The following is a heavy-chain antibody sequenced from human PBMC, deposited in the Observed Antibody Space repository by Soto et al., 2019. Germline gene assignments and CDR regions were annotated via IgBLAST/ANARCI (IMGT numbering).Heavy chain of an antibody. J-gene: IGHJ4*02. CDR1: GDTFSFYS. V-gene: IGHV1-69*04. CDR2: VNPILSMS. CDR3: ATSYGSGYRAFDY. D-gene: IGHD3-10*01. Sequence: QGQLVQSGAAVKRHGSSVKVSCKASGDTFSFYSINWVRQSPGLGLELMGRVNPILSMSNYAQRFQGRVTMTADKSTSTADMELSGLRSEDTAMYYCATSYGSGYRAFDYWGQGALVTVSS.